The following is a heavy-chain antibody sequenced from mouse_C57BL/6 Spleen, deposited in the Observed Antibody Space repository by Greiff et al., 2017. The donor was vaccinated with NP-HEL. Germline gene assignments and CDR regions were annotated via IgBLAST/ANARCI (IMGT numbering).Heavy chain of an antibody. CDR3: ARSEDSSGAMDY. D-gene: IGHD3-2*02. J-gene: IGHJ4*01. Sequence: VQLQQSGPELVKPGASVKISCKASGYAFSSSWMNWVKQRPGKGLEWIGRIYPGDGDTNYNGKFKGKATLTADKSSSTAYMQLSSLTSEDSAVYFCARSEDSSGAMDYWGQGTSVTVSS. V-gene: IGHV1-82*01. CDR1: GYAFSSSW. CDR2: IYPGDGDT.